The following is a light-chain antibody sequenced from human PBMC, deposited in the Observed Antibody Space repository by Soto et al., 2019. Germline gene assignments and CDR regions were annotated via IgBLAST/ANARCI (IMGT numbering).Light chain of an antibody. V-gene: IGLV1-44*01. CDR3: AAWDDSLNGWV. CDR1: ISNIGSNT. Sequence: QAVVTQPPSASGTPGQRVTISCSGSISNIGSNTVNWYQQLPGTAPKLLIYSNYQRPSGVPDRFSGSKSGTSASLAISGLQSEDEADYYCAAWDDSLNGWVFGGGTQLTVL. CDR2: SNY. J-gene: IGLJ3*02.